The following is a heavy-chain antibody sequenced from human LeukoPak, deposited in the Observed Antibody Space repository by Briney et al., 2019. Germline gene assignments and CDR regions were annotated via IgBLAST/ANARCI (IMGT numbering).Heavy chain of an antibody. D-gene: IGHD3-22*01. V-gene: IGHV3-21*01. J-gene: IGHJ4*02. CDR3: ARVMGYYDSSGYYYDNTFDY. CDR1: GFTFSSYS. CDR2: ISTTSRDI. Sequence: PGGSLRLSCAASGFTFSSYSMNWVRQAPGKGLEWVSSISTTSRDIYYTDSVKGRFTISRDNAKNSPYLQMNSLRAEDTAVYYCARVMGYYDSSGYYYDNTFDYWGQGTLVTVSS.